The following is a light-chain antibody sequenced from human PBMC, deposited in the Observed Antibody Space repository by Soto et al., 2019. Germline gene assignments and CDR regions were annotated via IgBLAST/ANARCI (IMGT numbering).Light chain of an antibody. CDR2: DVS. Sequence: QSVLTQPRSVSGSPGQSVTISCTGTSSDVGGYNYVSWYQEQPGKAPKLMIYDVSKRPSGDPDRFSGSKSGNTASLTISGLQAEDEADYYCCSYAGSYSYVFGTGTKVTVL. CDR3: CSYAGSYSYV. J-gene: IGLJ1*01. CDR1: SSDVGGYNY. V-gene: IGLV2-11*01.